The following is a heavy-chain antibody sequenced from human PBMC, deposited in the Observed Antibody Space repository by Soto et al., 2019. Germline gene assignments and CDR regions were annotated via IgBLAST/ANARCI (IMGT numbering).Heavy chain of an antibody. J-gene: IGHJ4*02. D-gene: IGHD3-10*01. Sequence: SEALSGTCAVYGGSFSGYYWSWIRQPPGKGLEWIGEINQIGSTNYNPPLKSRVTISVDTSKNQFSLKLSSATAADTAVYYCARVHLLPRGSGSSLYSLVASPPDDYWGQGTLVTVSS. V-gene: IGHV4-34*01. CDR1: GGSFSGYY. CDR3: ARVHLLPRGSGSSLYSLVASPPDDY. CDR2: INQIGST.